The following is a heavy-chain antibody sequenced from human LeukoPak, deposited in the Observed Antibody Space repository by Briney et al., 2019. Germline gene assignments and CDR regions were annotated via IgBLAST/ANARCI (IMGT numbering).Heavy chain of an antibody. CDR3: AKDRLGYSPNYYYYGMGV. CDR2: IRYDGSNK. CDR1: GFTFSSYG. V-gene: IGHV3-30*02. D-gene: IGHD6-13*01. J-gene: IGHJ6*02. Sequence: GGSLRLSCAASGFTFSSYGMHWVRQAPGKGLEWVAFIRYDGSNKYYADSVKGRFTISRDNSKNTLYLQMNSLRAEDTAVYYCAKDRLGYSPNYYYYGMGVWGQGTTVTVSS.